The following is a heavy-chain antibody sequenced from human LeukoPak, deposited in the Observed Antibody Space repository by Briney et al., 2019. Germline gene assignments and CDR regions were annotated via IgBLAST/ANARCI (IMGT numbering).Heavy chain of an antibody. D-gene: IGHD1-26*01. V-gene: IGHV3-21*01. Sequence: PGGSLRLSCAASGFTFSSYSMNWVRPAPGKGLEWVSSISSSSSYKYYADSVKGRFTISRDNAKNSLYLQMNSLRAEDTAVYYCARETNSGDEWEPPASLDHWGQGTLVTVSS. CDR2: ISSSSSYK. J-gene: IGHJ4*02. CDR1: GFTFSSYS. CDR3: ARETNSGDEWEPPASLDH.